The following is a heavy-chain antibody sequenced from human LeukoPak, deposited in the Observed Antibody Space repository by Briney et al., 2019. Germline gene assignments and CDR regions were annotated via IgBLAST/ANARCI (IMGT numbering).Heavy chain of an antibody. CDR2: IGIAGDT. CDR3: ARGSGSMVTWFDP. V-gene: IGHV3-13*01. Sequence: GGSLRLSCAASGFTFSSYDMHWVRQATGKGLEWVSGIGIAGDTYYSGSVKGRFTISRENAKNSLYLQMNSLRAGDTAVYYCARGSGSMVTWFDPWGQGTLVTVSS. J-gene: IGHJ5*02. CDR1: GFTFSSYD. D-gene: IGHD1-26*01.